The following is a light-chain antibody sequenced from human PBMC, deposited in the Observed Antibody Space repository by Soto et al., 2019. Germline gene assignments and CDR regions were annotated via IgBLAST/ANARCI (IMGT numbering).Light chain of an antibody. V-gene: IGKV2-30*01. Sequence: DVVLTQSPLSLPVTLGQPASISCRSSQGLVFRDGNTFLSWIQQRPGQSPRSLIYQVSKRDSGVPDRFSGSGSGPDFTLRIRRVEAEEVGIYYCLQATHWPLTFGGGTRVEI. J-gene: IGKJ4*01. CDR3: LQATHWPLT. CDR2: QVS. CDR1: QGLVFRDGNTF.